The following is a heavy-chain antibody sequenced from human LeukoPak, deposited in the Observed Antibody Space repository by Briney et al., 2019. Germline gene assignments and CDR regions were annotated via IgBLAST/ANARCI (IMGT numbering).Heavy chain of an antibody. CDR1: GFTFSSYA. D-gene: IGHD3-16*02. Sequence: GGSLRLSCAASGFTFSSYAMHWVRQAPGKGLEYVSAISSNGGSTYYANSVKGRFTISRDNSKNTLYLQMGSLRAEDMAVYYCARGVPIMITFGGVIPPPYFDYWGQGTLVTVSS. V-gene: IGHV3-64*01. CDR2: ISSNGGST. J-gene: IGHJ4*02. CDR3: ARGVPIMITFGGVIPPPYFDY.